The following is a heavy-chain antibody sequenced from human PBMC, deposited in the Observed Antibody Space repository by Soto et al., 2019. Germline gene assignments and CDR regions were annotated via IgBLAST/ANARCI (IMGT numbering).Heavy chain of an antibody. CDR3: ARVGPETSLRGFFDY. J-gene: IGHJ4*02. V-gene: IGHV3-49*04. D-gene: IGHD3-10*01. CDR2: IRATPAGGTA. Sequence: EVQVVESGGGLIQAGRSLRLSCATSGFTFGDFALTWVRQAPGRGLEWVSFIRATPAGGTAEYAASVKGRFTMSRDASKSIAYLEMNSLKTEDTAVYYCARVGPETSLRGFFDYWGQGALVTVSS. CDR1: GFTFGDFA.